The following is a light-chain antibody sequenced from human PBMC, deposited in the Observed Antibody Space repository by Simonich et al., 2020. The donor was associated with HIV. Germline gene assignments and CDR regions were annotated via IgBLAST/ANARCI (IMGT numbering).Light chain of an antibody. J-gene: IGLJ3*02. V-gene: IGLV2-14*01. CDR1: SSDVGGYSY. CDR2: DVT. CDR3: SSYTSSGTLV. Sequence: QSALTQPASVSGSPGQSITISCTGISSDVGGYSYVSWYQQHPGKAPKLRIYDVTKRPAGVSNRFSASKSGNTASLTISGLQAEDEADYYCSSYTSSGTLVFGGGTKLTVL.